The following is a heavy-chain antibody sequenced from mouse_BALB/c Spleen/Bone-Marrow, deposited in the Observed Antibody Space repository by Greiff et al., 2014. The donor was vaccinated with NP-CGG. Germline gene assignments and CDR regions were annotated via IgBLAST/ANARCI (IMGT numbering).Heavy chain of an antibody. CDR1: GYAFSRSW. D-gene: IGHD1-1*01. V-gene: IGHV1-80*01. Sequence: VNLVESGAELVRPGSSVKISCKASGYAFSRSWMNWVKQRPGQGLEWIGQIYPGDDDTNYSGKFKGRATLTADKSSGTAYMQLSSLTSEDSAVYFCAGSTPLAYGGQGTLVTVSA. CDR3: AGSTPLAY. CDR2: IYPGDDDT. J-gene: IGHJ3*01.